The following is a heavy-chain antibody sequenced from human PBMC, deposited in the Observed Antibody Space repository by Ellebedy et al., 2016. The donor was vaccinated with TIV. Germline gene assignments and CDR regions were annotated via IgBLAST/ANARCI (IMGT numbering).Heavy chain of an antibody. J-gene: IGHJ4*02. Sequence: MPGGSLRLSCPVYGGSFSGYFWSWIRQPPGKGLEWIGEINHSGSTNYNPSLKSRVTVSVDTSKNQFSLKLSSVNAADTAVYYCARLGGQQLSRCYFDYWGQGTLVTVSS. CDR1: GGSFSGYF. D-gene: IGHD2-2*01. CDR2: INHSGST. CDR3: ARLGGQQLSRCYFDY. V-gene: IGHV4-34*01.